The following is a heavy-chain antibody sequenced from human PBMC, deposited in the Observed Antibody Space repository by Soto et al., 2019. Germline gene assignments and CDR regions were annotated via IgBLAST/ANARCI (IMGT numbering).Heavy chain of an antibody. CDR1: GFTFSSYA. Sequence: PGGALRLSCAASGFTFSSYAMSWVRQAPGKGLEWVSAISGSGGSTYYADSVKGRFTISRDNSKNTLYLQMNSMRAEDTAVYYCPKDYHHCSSTSCYMTSFDYWGQGTLVTISS. CDR2: ISGSGGST. CDR3: PKDYHHCSSTSCYMTSFDY. D-gene: IGHD2-2*02. V-gene: IGHV3-23*01. J-gene: IGHJ4*02.